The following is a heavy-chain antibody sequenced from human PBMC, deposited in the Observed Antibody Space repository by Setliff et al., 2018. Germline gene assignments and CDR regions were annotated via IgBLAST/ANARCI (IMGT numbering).Heavy chain of an antibody. V-gene: IGHV3-15*01. J-gene: IGHJ4*02. CDR3: ARVPPRDQAFDY. D-gene: IGHD2-21*02. Sequence: GGSLRLSCAASGFTFSSYWMSWVRQAPGKGLEWVGRIKSKTDGGTTDYAAPVKGRFTISRDNAKNSLYLQMNSLRAEDTAVYYCARVPPRDQAFDYWGQGTLVTVSS. CDR1: GFTFSSYW. CDR2: IKSKTDGGTT.